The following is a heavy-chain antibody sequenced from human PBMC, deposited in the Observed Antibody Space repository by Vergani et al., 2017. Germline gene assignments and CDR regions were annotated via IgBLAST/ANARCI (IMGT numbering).Heavy chain of an antibody. D-gene: IGHD3-22*01. Sequence: QITLKESGPTLVKPTQTLTLTCTFSGFSLSTSGVGVGWIRQPPGKALEWLALIYWNDDKRYSPSLKSRLTITKDTSKNQVVLTMTNMDPVDTATYYCAHGCYDSSGYYYKKNWFDPWGQGTLVTVSS. V-gene: IGHV2-5*01. CDR1: GFSLSTSGVG. CDR3: AHGCYDSSGYYYKKNWFDP. CDR2: IYWNDDK. J-gene: IGHJ5*02.